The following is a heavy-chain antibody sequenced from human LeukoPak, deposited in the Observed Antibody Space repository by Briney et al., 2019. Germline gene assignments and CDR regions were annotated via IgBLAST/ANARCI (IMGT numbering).Heavy chain of an antibody. Sequence: SETLSLTCTVSGGSISSYYWSWIRQPPGKGLEWIGYIYYSGSTNYNPSLKSRVTISVDTSKNQFSLKLSSVTAADTAVYYCARDRLYCSSTSCSGDWFVPWGQGTLVTVSS. CDR1: GGSISSYY. J-gene: IGHJ5*02. CDR3: ARDRLYCSSTSCSGDWFVP. D-gene: IGHD2-2*01. V-gene: IGHV4-59*01. CDR2: IYYSGST.